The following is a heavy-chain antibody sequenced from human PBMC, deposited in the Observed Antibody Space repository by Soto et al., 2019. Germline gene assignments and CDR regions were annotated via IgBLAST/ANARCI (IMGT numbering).Heavy chain of an antibody. J-gene: IGHJ3*02. V-gene: IGHV3-49*03. CDR2: IRSKAYGGTT. D-gene: IGHD3-3*01. Sequence: GGSLRLSCTASGFTFGDYAMSWFRQAPGKGLEWVGFIRSKAYGGTTEYAASVKGRFTISRDDSKSIAYLQMNNLKTEDTAVYYCTRDFVTYYDFWSGYFGTPLAFDIWGQGTMVTVSS. CDR1: GFTFGDYA. CDR3: TRDFVTYYDFWSGYFGTPLAFDI.